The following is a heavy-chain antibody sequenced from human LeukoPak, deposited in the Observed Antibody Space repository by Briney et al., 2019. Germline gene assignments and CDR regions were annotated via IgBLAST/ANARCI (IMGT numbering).Heavy chain of an antibody. J-gene: IGHJ5*02. CDR2: IRYDGSNK. Sequence: GGSLRLSCAASGFTFSSYGMHWVRQAPGKGLEWVAFIRYDGSNKYYADSVKGRFTISRDNSKNTLYLQMNSLRAEDTAVYYCAKDSSTMVRWFDPWGQGTLVTVSS. D-gene: IGHD2-2*01. V-gene: IGHV3-30*02. CDR1: GFTFSSYG. CDR3: AKDSSTMVRWFDP.